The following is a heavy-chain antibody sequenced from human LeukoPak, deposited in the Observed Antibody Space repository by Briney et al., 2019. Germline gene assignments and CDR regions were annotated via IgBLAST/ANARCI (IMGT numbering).Heavy chain of an antibody. CDR2: IKQDGSEK. J-gene: IGHJ4*02. Sequence: GGSLRLSCAASGFTFSSYWMSWVRQAPRKGLEWVANIKQDGSEKYYVDSVKGRFTISRDNAKNTLNLQMNSLRAEDTAVYYCARVPTMIVVDQTRGSYFDYWGQGTLVTVSS. CDR3: ARVPTMIVVDQTRGSYFDY. CDR1: GFTFSSYW. V-gene: IGHV3-7*01. D-gene: IGHD3-22*01.